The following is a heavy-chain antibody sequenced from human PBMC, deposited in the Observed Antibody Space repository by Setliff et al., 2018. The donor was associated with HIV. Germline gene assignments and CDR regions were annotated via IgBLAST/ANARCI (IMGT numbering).Heavy chain of an antibody. CDR1: GFTFSDSY. CDR2: IYHSGST. J-gene: IGHJ4*02. D-gene: IGHD3-10*01. V-gene: IGHV4-34*08. Sequence: GSLRLSCAASGFTFSDSYMSWIRQAPGKGLEWIGEIYHSGSTNYKPSLKTRVTISVDKSKNQFSLRLTSVTAADTAVYYCAVSLVRGVIRDWGQGTLVTVSS. CDR3: AVSLVRGVIRD.